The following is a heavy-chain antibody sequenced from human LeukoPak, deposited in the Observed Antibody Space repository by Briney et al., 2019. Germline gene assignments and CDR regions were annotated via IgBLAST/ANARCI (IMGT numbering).Heavy chain of an antibody. Sequence: PGGSLRLSCAASGFMFDDYPMHWVRQAPGKGLEWVSGISHSGGSTYYADSVKGRFNISRDNSKNTLYLQMNSLRAEDTAVYYCALELRGNWFDPWGQGTLVTVSS. CDR3: ALELRGNWFDP. D-gene: IGHD1-26*01. J-gene: IGHJ5*02. CDR2: ISHSGGST. V-gene: IGHV3-23*01. CDR1: GFMFDDYP.